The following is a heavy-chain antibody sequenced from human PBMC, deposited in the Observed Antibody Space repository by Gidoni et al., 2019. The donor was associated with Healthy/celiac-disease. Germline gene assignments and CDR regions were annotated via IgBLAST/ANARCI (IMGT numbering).Heavy chain of an antibody. V-gene: IGHV3-23*01. CDR3: AKVSSGWYSSFDP. Sequence: EVQLLESGGGLVQPGGSLRLSCAASGFPFSSYAMSWVRQAPEKGLEWVSAISGSGGSTYYADSVKGRFTISRDNSKNTLYLQMNSLRAEDTAVYYCAKVSSGWYSSFDPWGQGTLVTVSS. CDR1: GFPFSSYA. J-gene: IGHJ5*02. CDR2: ISGSGGST. D-gene: IGHD6-19*01.